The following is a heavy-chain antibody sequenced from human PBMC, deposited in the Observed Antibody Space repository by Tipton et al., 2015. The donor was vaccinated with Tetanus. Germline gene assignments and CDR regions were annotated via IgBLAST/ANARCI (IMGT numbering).Heavy chain of an antibody. CDR3: ARDQGYCSSTSCAHGGWRAFDY. Sequence: TLSLTCTVSGGSISSGDYYWSWIRQPPGKGLEWIGYIYYSGSTYYNPSLKSRVTISVDTSKNQFSLKLSSVTAADTAVYYCARDQGYCSSTSCAHGGWRAFDYWGQGTLVTVPS. D-gene: IGHD2-2*01. J-gene: IGHJ4*02. V-gene: IGHV4-30-4*01. CDR2: IYYSGST. CDR1: GGSISSGDYY.